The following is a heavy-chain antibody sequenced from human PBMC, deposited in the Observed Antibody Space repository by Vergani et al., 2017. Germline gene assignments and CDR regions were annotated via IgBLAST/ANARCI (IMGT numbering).Heavy chain of an antibody. Sequence: VQLVQSGAEVKKPGESLKISCKGSGYSFTSYWIGWVRQMPGKGLEWMGIIYPGDSDTRYSPSFQGQVTISADKSISTDYLQWSSLKASDTAMYYCARRSGYYDSSGAQDAFDIWGQGTMVTVSS. CDR3: ARRSGYYDSSGAQDAFDI. CDR1: GYSFTSYW. V-gene: IGHV5-51*01. D-gene: IGHD3-22*01. CDR2: IYPGDSDT. J-gene: IGHJ3*02.